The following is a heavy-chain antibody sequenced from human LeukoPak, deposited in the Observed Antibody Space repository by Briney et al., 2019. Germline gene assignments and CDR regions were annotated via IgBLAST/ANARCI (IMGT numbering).Heavy chain of an antibody. CDR2: INHSGST. V-gene: IGHV4-34*01. J-gene: IGHJ5*02. D-gene: IGHD3-9*01. Sequence: SETLSLTCAVYGGSFSGYYWSWIRQPPGKGLEWIGEINHSGSTNYNPSLKSRVTISVDTSKNQFSLKLSSVTAADTAVYYCARDYDVLTAYPPTQLFDPWGQGTLVTVSS. CDR3: ARDYDVLTAYPPTQLFDP. CDR1: GGSFSGYY.